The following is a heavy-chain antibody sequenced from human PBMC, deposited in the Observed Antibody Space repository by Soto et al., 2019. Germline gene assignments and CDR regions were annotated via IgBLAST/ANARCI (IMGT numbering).Heavy chain of an antibody. V-gene: IGHV3-23*01. CDR2: ISGGGGST. D-gene: IGHD5-18*01. CDR1: GFTFSNAW. J-gene: IGHJ4*02. Sequence: PGGSLRLSCAASGFTFSNAWMNWVRQAPGKGLEWVSVISGGGGSTYYADSVKGRFTISRDNSKNTLYLQMNSLRAGDTAVYYCQGGGTAMGLYFDYWGQGTLVTVSS. CDR3: QGGGTAMGLYFDY.